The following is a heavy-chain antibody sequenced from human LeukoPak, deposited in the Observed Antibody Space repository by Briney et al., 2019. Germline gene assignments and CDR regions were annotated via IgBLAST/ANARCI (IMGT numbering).Heavy chain of an antibody. CDR3: ARVYYSSSYDYWYFDL. Sequence: SETLSLTCTVSGGSISSYYWSWIRQPPGKGLEWIGYIYYSGSTNYNPSLKSRVTISVDTSKNQFSLKLSSVTVADTAVYYCARVYYSSSYDYWYFDLWGRGTLVTVSS. D-gene: IGHD6-13*01. CDR1: GGSISSYY. V-gene: IGHV4-59*01. J-gene: IGHJ2*01. CDR2: IYYSGST.